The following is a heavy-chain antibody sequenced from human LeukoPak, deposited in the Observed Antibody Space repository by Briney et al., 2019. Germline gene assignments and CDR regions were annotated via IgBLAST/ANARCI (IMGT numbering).Heavy chain of an antibody. CDR2: IYYSGST. V-gene: IGHV4-59*01. D-gene: IGHD5-18*01. Sequence: KPSETLSLTCTVSGGSLSNYYWSWIRQPPGKGLEWIGYIYYSGSTKYNPSLKSRVTISVDTSKNQFSLKLNSVTAADTALYYCARESYGGLDSYGPNWFDPWGQGTLVTVSS. CDR3: ARESYGGLDSYGPNWFDP. CDR1: GGSLSNYY. J-gene: IGHJ5*02.